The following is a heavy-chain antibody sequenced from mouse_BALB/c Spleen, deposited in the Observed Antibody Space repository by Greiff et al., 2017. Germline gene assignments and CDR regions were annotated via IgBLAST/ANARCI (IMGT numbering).Heavy chain of an antibody. CDR1: GYTFTSYW. J-gene: IGHJ1*01. CDR3: ARRNYGSSWYFDV. CDR2: INPSNGRT. Sequence: QVQLQQPGAELVKPGASVKLSCKASGYTFTSYWMHWVKQRPAQGLEWIGEINPSNGRTNYNEKFKSKATLTVDKSSSTAYMQLSSLTSEDSAVYYCARRNYGSSWYFDVWGAGTKVTVSS. D-gene: IGHD1-1*01. V-gene: IGHV1S81*02.